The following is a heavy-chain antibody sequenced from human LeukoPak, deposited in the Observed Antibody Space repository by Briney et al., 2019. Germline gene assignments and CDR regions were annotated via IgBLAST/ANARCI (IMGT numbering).Heavy chain of an antibody. Sequence: SVKVSCKASGGTFSSYAISWVRQAPGQGLEWMGGIIPIFGTANYAQKFQGRVTITADKSTSTAYMELSSLRSEDTAVYYCARDLRNGVDMSYWGQGTLVTVSS. V-gene: IGHV1-69*06. CDR1: GGTFSSYA. D-gene: IGHD2-8*01. CDR3: ARDLRNGVDMSY. CDR2: IIPIFGTA. J-gene: IGHJ4*02.